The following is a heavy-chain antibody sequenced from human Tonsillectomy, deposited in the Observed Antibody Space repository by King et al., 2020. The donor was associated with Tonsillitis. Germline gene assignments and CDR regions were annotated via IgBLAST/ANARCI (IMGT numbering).Heavy chain of an antibody. CDR2: IYYTGST. CDR1: GGSISSYY. V-gene: IGHV4-59*08. D-gene: IGHD2-15*01. Sequence: QLQESGPGLVKPSETLSLTCTVSGGSISSYYWSWIRQPPGKGLEWIGYIYYTGSTNYNPSLKSRVTLSVDTSKNQLSLTLSSVTAADTAVYYCARLGRYESGVVVATPGGYGLDVWGQGTTVTVSS. CDR3: ARLGRYESGVVVATPGGYGLDV. J-gene: IGHJ6*02.